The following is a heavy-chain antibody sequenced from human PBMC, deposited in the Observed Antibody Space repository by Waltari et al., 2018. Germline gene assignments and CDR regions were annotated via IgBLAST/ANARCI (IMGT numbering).Heavy chain of an antibody. V-gene: IGHV4-34*01. CDR2: INHSRST. J-gene: IGHJ3*02. CDR1: GGSFSGYY. D-gene: IGHD6-19*01. Sequence: QVQLQQWGAGLLKPSETLSLTCAVYGGSFSGYYWSWIRQPPGKVLEWIGEINHSRSTNYNPSLRSRVTIAVDTSKNQFSLKLSAETAAYTAVYYCASHSEGSIGWYSAFDIWGQGTMVTVSS. CDR3: ASHSEGSIGWYSAFDI.